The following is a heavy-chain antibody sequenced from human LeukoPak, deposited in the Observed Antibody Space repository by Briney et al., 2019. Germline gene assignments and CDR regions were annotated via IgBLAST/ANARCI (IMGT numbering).Heavy chain of an antibody. J-gene: IGHJ6*02. CDR3: ARDRHPKIVATSKYYYGMDV. D-gene: IGHD5-12*01. CDR2: IIPILGIA. CDR1: GGTFSSYA. Sequence: SVKVSCKASGGTFSSYAISWVQQAPGQGLEWMGRIIPILGIANYAQKFQGRVTITADKSTSTAYMELSSLRSEDTAVYYCARDRHPKIVATSKYYYGMDVWGQGTTVTVSS. V-gene: IGHV1-69*04.